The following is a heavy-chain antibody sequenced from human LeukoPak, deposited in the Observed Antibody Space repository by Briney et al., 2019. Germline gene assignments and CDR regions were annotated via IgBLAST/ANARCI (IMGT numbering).Heavy chain of an antibody. D-gene: IGHD1-14*01. CDR2: INHSGST. J-gene: IGHJ4*02. CDR3: VRHRPGGGQAY. CDR1: GGSFSGYY. V-gene: IGHV4-34*01. Sequence: SETLSLTCAVYGGSFSGYYWSWIRQPPGKGLEWIGEINHSGSTNYNPSLKSRVTISVDTSKNQFSLKLSSVTAADTAVYYCVRHRPGGGQAYWGQGTLVIVSS.